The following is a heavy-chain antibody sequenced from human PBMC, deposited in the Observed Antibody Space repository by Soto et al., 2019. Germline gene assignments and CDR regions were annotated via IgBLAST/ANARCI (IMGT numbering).Heavy chain of an antibody. CDR3: ARQVKYYGSGSCGFDY. J-gene: IGHJ4*02. CDR1: GGSISSDD. CDR2: IYYSGST. D-gene: IGHD3-10*01. V-gene: IGHV4-59*08. Sequence: SETLCLTCTVSGGSISSDDGSGSRQPPGKGLEWIGYIYYSGSTNYNPSLKSRVTISVDTSKNQFSLKLSSVTAADTAVYYCARQVKYYGSGSCGFDYWGQGTLVTVS.